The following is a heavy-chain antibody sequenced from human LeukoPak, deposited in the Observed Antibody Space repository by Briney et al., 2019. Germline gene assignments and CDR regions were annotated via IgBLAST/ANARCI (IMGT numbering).Heavy chain of an antibody. Sequence: GGSLRLSCAASGFTFSSYAMHWVRQAPGKGLEWVAVISYDGSNKYYADSVKGRFTISRDNSKDTLYLQMNSLRAEDTAVYYCARAPSYSISNWFDPWGQGTLVTVSS. CDR2: ISYDGSNK. J-gene: IGHJ5*02. CDR1: GFTFSSYA. V-gene: IGHV3-30-3*01. D-gene: IGHD2-21*01. CDR3: ARAPSYSISNWFDP.